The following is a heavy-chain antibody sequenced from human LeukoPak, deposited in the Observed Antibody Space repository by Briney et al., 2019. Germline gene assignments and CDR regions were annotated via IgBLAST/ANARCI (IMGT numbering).Heavy chain of an antibody. D-gene: IGHD3-3*01. CDR1: GFTFSNYA. CDR3: ARGGITIFGVVSYMDV. J-gene: IGHJ6*03. Sequence: PGGSLRLSCAASGFTFSNYAMHWVRQAPGKGLEWVSGINWNGGSTGYADSVKGRFTISRDNAKNSLYLQMNSLRAEDTALYYCARGGITIFGVVSYMDVWGKGTTVTVSS. V-gene: IGHV3-20*04. CDR2: INWNGGST.